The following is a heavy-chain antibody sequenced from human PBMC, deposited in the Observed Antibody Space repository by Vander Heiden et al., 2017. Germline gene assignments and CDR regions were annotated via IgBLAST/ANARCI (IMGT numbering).Heavy chain of an antibody. V-gene: IGHV3-9*01. CDR1: GFTFDDYA. D-gene: IGHD6-13*01. CDR2: ISWNSGSI. CDR3: AKDISSSCSLTDY. Sequence: EVQLVESGGGLVQPGRSRRLSCAASGFTFDDYAMHWVRQAPGKGLEWVSGISWNSGSIGYADSVKGRFTISRDNAKNSLYLQMNSLRAEDTALYYCAKDISSSCSLTDYWGQGTLVTVSS. J-gene: IGHJ4*02.